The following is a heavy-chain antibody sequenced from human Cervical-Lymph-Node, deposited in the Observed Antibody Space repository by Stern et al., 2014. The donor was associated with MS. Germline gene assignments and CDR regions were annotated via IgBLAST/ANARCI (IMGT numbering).Heavy chain of an antibody. D-gene: IGHD5-24*01. CDR1: GFTFSSYG. J-gene: IGHJ4*02. CDR3: ILATIISDY. Sequence: VQLVESGGGVVQPGRSLSLSCAASGFTFSSYGMSWVRQVPGKGLGWVAIISCDDSKKTYEDSANGRFTISRDNSKNTLYLQMNSLKTDDTDVYYCILATIISDYWGQGTLVTVSS. CDR2: ISCDDSKK. V-gene: IGHV3-30*03.